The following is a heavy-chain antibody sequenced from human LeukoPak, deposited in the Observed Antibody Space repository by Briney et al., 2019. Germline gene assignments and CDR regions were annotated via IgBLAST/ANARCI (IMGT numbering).Heavy chain of an antibody. CDR1: GFTFSNYN. V-gene: IGHV3-7*05. J-gene: IGHJ4*02. CDR3: ARGGRTVFDY. CDR2: IKEDGSEI. D-gene: IGHD1-14*01. Sequence: HPGGSLRLSCAASGFTFSNYNMNWVRQAPGKGLEWVANIKEDGSEIYYVDSVKGRFTISRDNAKNSLYLQMNSLRAEDTAVYYCARGGRTVFDYWGQGTLVTVSS.